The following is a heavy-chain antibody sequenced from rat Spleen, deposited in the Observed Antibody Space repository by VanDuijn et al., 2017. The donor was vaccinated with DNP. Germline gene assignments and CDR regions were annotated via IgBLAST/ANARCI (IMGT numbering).Heavy chain of an antibody. J-gene: IGHJ4*01. Sequence: EVHLVESGGGLVQPGRSLKLSCAASGFTFSDYYMAWVRQAPTKGLEWVAYITYDGGSTYYRDSVKGRFTISRDNAKRTLYLQMESVRSEDTATYYGAKANYDYDGSYAMDAWGQGTSVTVSS. CDR3: AKANYDYDGSYAMDA. CDR2: ITYDGGST. V-gene: IGHV5-20*01. D-gene: IGHD1-12*02. CDR1: GFTFSDYY.